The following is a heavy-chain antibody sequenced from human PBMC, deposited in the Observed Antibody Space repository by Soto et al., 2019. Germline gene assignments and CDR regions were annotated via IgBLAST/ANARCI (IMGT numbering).Heavy chain of an antibody. D-gene: IGHD3-22*01. CDR1: GYTFTRNG. CDR3: VNDRDSNRWPSGHV. CDR2: ISPNSGNT. V-gene: IGHV1-18*01. J-gene: IGHJ6*02. Sequence: QVHLVQSGAEVKKPGASVNVSCKTSGYTFTRNGISWVRQAPGQGLEWMGWISPNSGNTRYAQKLQDRVIMTPVTSTSTAYMERRSLRSHDTAVYYCVNDRDSNRWPSGHVWCPGPTVSVSS.